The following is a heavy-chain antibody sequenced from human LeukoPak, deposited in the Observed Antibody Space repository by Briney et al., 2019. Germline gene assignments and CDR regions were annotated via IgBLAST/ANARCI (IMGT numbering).Heavy chain of an antibody. J-gene: IGHJ4*02. CDR1: GYSFTSYW. D-gene: IGHD3-22*01. CDR3: ARAHYDSSGYYYFDY. V-gene: IGHV5-51*01. Sequence: GESLKISCKGSGYSFTSYWIGWVRQMPGKGLEWMGIIYPGDSDTRYSPSFQGQVTISADKSISTAYLQWSSLKASDTAMNYCARAHYDSSGYYYFDYWGQGTLVTVSS. CDR2: IYPGDSDT.